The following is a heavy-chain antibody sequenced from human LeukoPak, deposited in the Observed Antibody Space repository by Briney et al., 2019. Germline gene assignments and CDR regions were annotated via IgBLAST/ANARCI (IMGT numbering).Heavy chain of an antibody. D-gene: IGHD3-3*01. CDR3: ARANTIFGVVISYYYYYMDV. V-gene: IGHV1-8*03. Sequence: GASVKVSCKASGYTFTSYDINWVRQATGQGLEWMGRMNPNSGNTGYAQKFQGRVTITRNTSISTAYMELSSLRSEDTAVYYCARANTIFGVVISYYYYYMDVWGKGTTVTVSS. CDR1: GYTFTSYD. J-gene: IGHJ6*03. CDR2: MNPNSGNT.